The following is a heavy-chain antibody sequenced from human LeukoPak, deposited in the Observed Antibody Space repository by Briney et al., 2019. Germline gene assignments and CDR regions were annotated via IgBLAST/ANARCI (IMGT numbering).Heavy chain of an antibody. CDR2: IGTAGDT. CDR3: ARDCDLLSDGLMYFDL. D-gene: IGHD3-9*01. J-gene: IGHJ2*01. CDR1: GFTFSRYD. V-gene: IGHV3-13*04. Sequence: GGSLTPSCAVSGFTFSRYDGQCVSQATGKGLEWVSAIGTAGDTFYPDSVKGRFTISREDSRNSLYLQMNSLSAGDTAVYYCARDCDLLSDGLMYFDLWGRGTLVTVSS.